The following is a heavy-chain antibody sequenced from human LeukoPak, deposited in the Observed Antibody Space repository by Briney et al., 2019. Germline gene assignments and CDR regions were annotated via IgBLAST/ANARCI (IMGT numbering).Heavy chain of an antibody. Sequence: SETLSLTCTVSGDSISGYYWSWVRQPPGKGLEWIGYIYYSGNSNNNPPLKSRSTISMDTSKNQFSLKLSSVAAADTAVYYCARYSYGGSYFDYWGQGTLVTVSS. J-gene: IGHJ4*02. D-gene: IGHD4/OR15-4a*01. V-gene: IGHV4-59*08. CDR1: GDSISGYY. CDR2: IYYSGNS. CDR3: ARYSYGGSYFDY.